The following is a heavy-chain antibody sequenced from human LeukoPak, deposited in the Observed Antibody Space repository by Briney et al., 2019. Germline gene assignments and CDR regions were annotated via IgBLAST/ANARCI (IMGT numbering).Heavy chain of an antibody. J-gene: IGHJ4*02. CDR2: ISSSSNYI. CDR3: ATYQWLVQWGDFAY. Sequence: GGSLRLSCAASGFTISRYSMNWVRQAPGKGLEWVSSISSSSNYIFYADSVKGRFTISRDNAKNSLYLQMNSLRAEDTAVYYCATYQWLVQWGDFAYWGQGTLVTVSS. D-gene: IGHD6-19*01. CDR1: GFTISRYS. V-gene: IGHV3-21*04.